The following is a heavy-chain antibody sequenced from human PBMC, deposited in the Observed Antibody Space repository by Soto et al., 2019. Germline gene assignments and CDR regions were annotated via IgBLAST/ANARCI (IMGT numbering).Heavy chain of an antibody. D-gene: IGHD3-22*01. CDR1: GFTFSSYG. Sequence: QVQLVESGGGVVQPGRSLRLSCAASGFTFSSYGMHWVRQAPGKGLEWVAVISYDGSNKYYADSVKGRFTISRDNSKNTLYLQINSLRAEDTAVYYCAKDAKIRGKGGYRGWYFDLWGRGTLVTVSS. CDR2: ISYDGSNK. J-gene: IGHJ2*01. V-gene: IGHV3-30*18. CDR3: AKDAKIRGKGGYRGWYFDL.